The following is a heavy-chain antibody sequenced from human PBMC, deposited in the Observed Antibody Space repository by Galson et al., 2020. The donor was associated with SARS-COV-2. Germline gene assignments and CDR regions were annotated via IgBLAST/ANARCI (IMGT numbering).Heavy chain of an antibody. CDR3: ARDIAVAGWIDY. D-gene: IGHD6-19*01. J-gene: IGHJ4*02. CDR1: GFIFSNYG. Sequence: GESLKISCAASGFIFSNYGMHWVRQAPGKGLEWVAVIWNDGSRTYYTDSVKGRFSISRDNSRNTLYLQMNSLRADDTAVYFCARDIAVAGWIDYWGQGILVTVSS. V-gene: IGHV3-33*01. CDR2: IWNDGSRT.